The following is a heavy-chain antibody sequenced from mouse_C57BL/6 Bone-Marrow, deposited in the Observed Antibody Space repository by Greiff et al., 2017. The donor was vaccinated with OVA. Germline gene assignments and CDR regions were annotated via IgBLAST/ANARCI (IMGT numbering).Heavy chain of an antibody. V-gene: IGHV5-16*01. CDR3: ARWGWDWYFDV. J-gene: IGHJ1*03. Sequence: EVKLVESEGGLVQPGSSMKLSCTASGFTFSDYYMAWVRQVPETGLEWVANINHDGSSTYYLDSLKSRFIISRDNAKNILYLQMSSLKSEDTATYYCARWGWDWYFDVWGTGTTVTVSS. CDR1: GFTFSDYY. D-gene: IGHD3-3*01. CDR2: INHDGSST.